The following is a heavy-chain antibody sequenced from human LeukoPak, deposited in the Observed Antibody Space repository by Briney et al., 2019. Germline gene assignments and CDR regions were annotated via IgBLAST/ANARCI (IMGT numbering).Heavy chain of an antibody. CDR1: GLPIGDFA. CDR2: ISGDGVST. J-gene: IGHJ4*02. V-gene: IGHV3-43*02. CDR3: ARESGKVDY. Sequence: PGGSLRLSCVPSGLPIGDFAMHSVRQAPGQGLEWVSLISGDGVSTFFTDSVKGRFSISRDNSKNSLFLEMSSLRTEDTAMYYCARESGKVDYWGQGTLVAVSS.